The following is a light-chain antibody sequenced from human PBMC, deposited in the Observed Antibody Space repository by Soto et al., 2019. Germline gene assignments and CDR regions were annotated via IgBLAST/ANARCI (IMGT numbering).Light chain of an antibody. Sequence: EIVLTQSPATLSLSPGERATLSCRASQSLSRSLAWYQQKPGQSPRLLISGASSRATGIPDRFSGGGSGTDFIFNITSLEPEDFAMYYCLHYGTAQWTFGQGTKVDIK. CDR1: QSLSRS. V-gene: IGKV3-20*01. J-gene: IGKJ1*01. CDR3: LHYGTAQWT. CDR2: GAS.